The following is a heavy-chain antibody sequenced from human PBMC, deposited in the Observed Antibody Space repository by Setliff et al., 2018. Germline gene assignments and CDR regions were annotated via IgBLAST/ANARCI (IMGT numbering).Heavy chain of an antibody. V-gene: IGHV4-34*01. CDR3: ARGKNGSRRLVVLGWFDP. D-gene: IGHD3-22*01. CDR2: INHSGST. Sequence: SETLSLTCAVYGGSFSGYYWSWIRQPPGKGLEWIGEINHSGSTNYNPSLKSRVTISVDTSKNQFSLKLSSVTAADTAVYYCARGKNGSRRLVVLGWFDPWGQGTLVTVSS. J-gene: IGHJ5*02. CDR1: GGSFSGYY.